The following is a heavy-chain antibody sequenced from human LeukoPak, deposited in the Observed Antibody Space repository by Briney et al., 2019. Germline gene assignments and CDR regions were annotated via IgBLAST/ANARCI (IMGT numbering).Heavy chain of an antibody. J-gene: IGHJ3*02. D-gene: IGHD3-10*01. Sequence: SETLSLTCAVYGGSFSGYYWSWIRQPPGKGLEWIGEINHSGSPNYNPSLKSRVTISIDTSKNQFSLKLSPVTAADTAVYYCARDRTDYYGSGSYRPIDAFDIWGQGTMVTVSS. CDR2: INHSGSP. CDR3: ARDRTDYYGSGSYRPIDAFDI. V-gene: IGHV4-34*01. CDR1: GGSFSGYY.